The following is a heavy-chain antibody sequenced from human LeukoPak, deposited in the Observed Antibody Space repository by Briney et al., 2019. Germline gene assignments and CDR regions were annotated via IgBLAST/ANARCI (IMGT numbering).Heavy chain of an antibody. D-gene: IGHD1-20*01. V-gene: IGHV3-30-3*01. J-gene: IGHJ4*02. CDR2: ISYDGSNE. CDR1: GFTFSTYA. CDR3: ARDNWSFDY. Sequence: PGGSLRLSCAASGFTFSTYAMHWVRQAPGRGLEWVAVISYDGSNEYYADSVKGRFTISRDNSKNTLYLQVNSLRAEDTAVYHCARDNWSFDYWGQGTLVTVSS.